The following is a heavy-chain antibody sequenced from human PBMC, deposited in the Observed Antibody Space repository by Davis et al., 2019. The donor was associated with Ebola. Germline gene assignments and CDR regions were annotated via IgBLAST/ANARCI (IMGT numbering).Heavy chain of an antibody. CDR1: RYTFTSYW. CDR2: IYPGDSDT. D-gene: IGHD4-17*01. CDR3: ARHLAGEDFDY. J-gene: IGHJ4*02. V-gene: IGHV5-51*01. Sequence: NVSCKASRYTFTSYWIGWLRQLPGKGLEWMGIIYPGDSDTRYSPSFQGQVTISADKSISTAYLQWSSLKASDTAMYYCARHLAGEDFDYWGQGTLVTVSS.